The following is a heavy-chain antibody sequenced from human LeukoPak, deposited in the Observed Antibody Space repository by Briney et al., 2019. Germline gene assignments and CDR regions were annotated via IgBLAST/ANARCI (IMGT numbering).Heavy chain of an antibody. CDR3: ARAWGSLYYFDH. J-gene: IGHJ4*02. Sequence: ASVKVSCKASGYSFTGYFLHWVRQPPGQGLEWMGWINPNNGLTNYTQKFKGRVTMTRDTSSATGYMELNRLTSDDTAVFYCARAWGSLYYFDHWGQGTLVTVSS. CDR1: GYSFTGYF. CDR2: INPNNGLT. D-gene: IGHD3-16*01. V-gene: IGHV1-2*02.